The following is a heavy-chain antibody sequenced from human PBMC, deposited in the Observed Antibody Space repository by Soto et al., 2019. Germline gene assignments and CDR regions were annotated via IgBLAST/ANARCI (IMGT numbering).Heavy chain of an antibody. CDR3: ARGLAGGMPDY. V-gene: IGHV3-48*01. CDR1: GFTLSRYS. CDR2: ISRSSSTI. J-gene: IGHJ4*02. Sequence: EVQLVESGGGLVQPGGSLRLSCVASGFTLSRYSMNWVRQAPGKGLEWVSYISRSSSTIYYADSVKGRFTISRDNAENSMYVQMNGLRSEDTAVYSRARGLAGGMPDYWGQGTGVTVSS. D-gene: IGHD2-2*01.